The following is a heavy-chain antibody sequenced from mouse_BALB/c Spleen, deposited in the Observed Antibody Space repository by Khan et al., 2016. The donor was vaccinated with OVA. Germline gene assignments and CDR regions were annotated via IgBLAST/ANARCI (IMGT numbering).Heavy chain of an antibody. V-gene: IGHV1-76*01. D-gene: IGHD3-3*01. CDR3: ARDEAVCYFDY. Sequence: QVQLKQSGAELVRPGTSVTLSCKTSGYIFTSYWIHWVKQRSGQGLEWIARIYPGTDNTYYSEKFKDKATLTADKSSSPAYLQLSSLTSEDSAVFFCARDEAVCYFDYWWHGTTLAVAS. J-gene: IGHJ2*01. CDR1: GYIFTSYW. CDR2: IYPGTDNT.